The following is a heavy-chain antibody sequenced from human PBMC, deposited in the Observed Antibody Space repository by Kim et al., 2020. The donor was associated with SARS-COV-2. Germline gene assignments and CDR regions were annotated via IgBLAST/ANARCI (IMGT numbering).Heavy chain of an antibody. CDR3: ARGYCSGGSCYPGVGY. CDR2: MYYSGSS. D-gene: IGHD2-15*01. V-gene: IGHV4-31*03. CDR1: GDSISSGGYY. Sequence: SETLSLTCTVSGDSISSGGYYWSWIHQYPGKGLEWIAYMYYSGSSYYNPSLKNRVIMSVDASKNQLSLKLTSMTAADTAVYYCARGYCSGGSCYPGVGYWGQGTLVIVSS. J-gene: IGHJ4*02.